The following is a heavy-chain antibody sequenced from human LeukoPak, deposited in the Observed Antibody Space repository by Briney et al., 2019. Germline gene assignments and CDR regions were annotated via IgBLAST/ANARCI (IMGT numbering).Heavy chain of an antibody. D-gene: IGHD5-18*01. CDR1: GFTFSMYA. Sequence: PGRSLRLSCAASGFTFSMYAIHWVRQAPGKGLEWVAVISYDGSNKYYADSVKGRFTTSRDNSKNTLYLQMNSLRAEDTAVYYCAKDDDPQLWLMGGYAFDIWGQGTMVTVSS. CDR2: ISYDGSNK. J-gene: IGHJ3*02. V-gene: IGHV3-30*04. CDR3: AKDDDPQLWLMGGYAFDI.